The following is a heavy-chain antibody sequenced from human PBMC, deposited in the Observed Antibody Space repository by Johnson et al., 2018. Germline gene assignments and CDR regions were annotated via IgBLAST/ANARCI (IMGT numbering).Heavy chain of an antibody. V-gene: IGHV3-15*07. D-gene: IGHD2-8*01. Sequence: VQLVQSGGGLIKPGGSLRLSCVVSDFSFPEAWLNWVRQAPGEGLEWVGRLKRKNQGTDYAAPFKGRFTFSRDDSKNTMYLQLNGLQTEDTAVYYCTLELGYCSSSSCFAGYWGQGTLVTVSS. CDR3: TLELGYCSSSSCFAGY. J-gene: IGHJ4*02. CDR1: DFSFPEAW. CDR2: LKRKNQGT.